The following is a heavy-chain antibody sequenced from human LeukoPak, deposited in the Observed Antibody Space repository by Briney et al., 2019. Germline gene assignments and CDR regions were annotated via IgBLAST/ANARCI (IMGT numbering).Heavy chain of an antibody. Sequence: AGGSLRLSCATSGFTFSSYSMNWVRQAPGKGLEWVSSINTGSTYINYADSVKGRFTISRDNAKNSLYLQMNSLRAEDTAVYYCANPPSSGWYYYGMDVWGQGTTVTVSS. CDR2: INTGSTYI. V-gene: IGHV3-21*01. D-gene: IGHD6-19*01. CDR1: GFTFSSYS. CDR3: ANPPSSGWYYYGMDV. J-gene: IGHJ6*02.